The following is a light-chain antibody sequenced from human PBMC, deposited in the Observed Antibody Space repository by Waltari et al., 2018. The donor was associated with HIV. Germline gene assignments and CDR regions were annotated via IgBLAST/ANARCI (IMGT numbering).Light chain of an antibody. Sequence: DIQMTQTPSSLSASVGDSVTITCRASQTIDKYLIWYQQKPGNAPKILIYAASTLQSGVPSRFSGSGSGTDFTLTITSLQPEEFATYYCQHSYNVLPLTFGGGTKVELK. CDR1: QTIDKY. CDR3: QHSYNVLPLT. V-gene: IGKV1-39*01. CDR2: AAS. J-gene: IGKJ4*01.